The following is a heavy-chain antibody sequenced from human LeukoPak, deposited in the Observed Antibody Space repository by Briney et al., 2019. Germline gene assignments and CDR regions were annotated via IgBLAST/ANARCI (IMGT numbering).Heavy chain of an antibody. Sequence: SETLSLTCAVYGGSFSGYYWSWIRQPPGKGLEWIGEINHSGGTNYNPSLKSRVTISVDTSKNQFSLKLSSVTAADTAVYYCARGRDGYNSSLDYWGQGTLVTVSS. V-gene: IGHV4-34*01. D-gene: IGHD5-24*01. CDR2: INHSGGT. J-gene: IGHJ4*02. CDR1: GGSFSGYY. CDR3: ARGRDGYNSSLDY.